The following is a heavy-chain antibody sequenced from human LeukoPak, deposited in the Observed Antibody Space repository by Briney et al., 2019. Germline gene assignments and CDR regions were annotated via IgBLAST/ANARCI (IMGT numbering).Heavy chain of an antibody. Sequence: SETLSLTCAVSGGSISRSGYSWSWIRQPPGKGLEWIGYIYYTGSTYYTPSLKSRLTISLDTSKNQCSRKLSSVTAADTAVYYCARGGDSSGYEGRFDPWGQGTLVTVSS. CDR1: GGSISRSGYS. V-gene: IGHV4-30-4*07. J-gene: IGHJ5*02. CDR2: IYYTGST. CDR3: ARGGDSSGYEGRFDP. D-gene: IGHD3-22*01.